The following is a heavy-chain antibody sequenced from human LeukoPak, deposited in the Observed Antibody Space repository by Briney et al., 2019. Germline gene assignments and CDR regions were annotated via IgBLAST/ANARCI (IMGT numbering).Heavy chain of an antibody. Sequence: PSETLSLTCTVSGGSISSSSYYWGWIRQPPGKGLEWLGSIYYSGSTYYNPSLKSRVTISVDTSKNQFSLKLSSVTAADTAVYYCARATGWEPGRYFDYWGQGTLVTVSS. V-gene: IGHV4-39*07. CDR1: GGSISSSSYY. CDR2: IYYSGST. J-gene: IGHJ4*02. CDR3: ARATGWEPGRYFDY. D-gene: IGHD1-26*01.